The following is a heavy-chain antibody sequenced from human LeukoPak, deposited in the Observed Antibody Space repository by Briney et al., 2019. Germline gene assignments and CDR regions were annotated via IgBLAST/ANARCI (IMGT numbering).Heavy chain of an antibody. Sequence: GASVKVSCKASGYTFTSYYMHWVRQAPGQGLEWMGIINPSGGSTSYAQKFQGRVTMTRDTSTSTVYMELSSLRSEDTAVYYCAXXGGAAKRHYYDSSGPDYWGQGTLVTVSS. CDR3: AXXGGAAKRHYYDSSGPDY. CDR2: INPSGGST. D-gene: IGHD3-22*01. CDR1: GYTFTSYY. V-gene: IGHV1-46*01. J-gene: IGHJ4*02.